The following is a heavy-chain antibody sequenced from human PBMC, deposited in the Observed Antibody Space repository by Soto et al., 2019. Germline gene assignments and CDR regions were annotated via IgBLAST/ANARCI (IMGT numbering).Heavy chain of an antibody. V-gene: IGHV3-23*01. J-gene: IGHJ4*02. CDR2: ISGSGGST. CDR3: APSFEGGSYAFDY. Sequence: GGSLRLSCAASGFTFSSYAMSWVRQAPGKGLEWVSAISGSGGSTYYADSVKGRFTISRDNSKNTLYLQMNSLRAEDTAVYYCAPSFEGGSYAFDYWGQGTLVTVSS. CDR1: GFTFSSYA. D-gene: IGHD1-26*01.